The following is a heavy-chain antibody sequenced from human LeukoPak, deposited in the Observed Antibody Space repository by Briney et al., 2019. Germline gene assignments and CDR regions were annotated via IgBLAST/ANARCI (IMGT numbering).Heavy chain of an antibody. J-gene: IGHJ4*02. CDR3: AAQGILTGYPSGY. Sequence: QSGGSLRLSCAASGFTFSSYAMSWVRQAPGKGLEWVSAISGSGGSTYYADSVKGRFTISRDNSKNTLYLQMNSLRAEDTAVYYCAAQGILTGYPSGYWGQGTLVTVSS. V-gene: IGHV3-23*01. CDR1: GFTFSSYA. CDR2: ISGSGGST. D-gene: IGHD3-9*01.